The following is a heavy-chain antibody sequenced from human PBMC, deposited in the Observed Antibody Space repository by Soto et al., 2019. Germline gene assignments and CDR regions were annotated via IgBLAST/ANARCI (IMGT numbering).Heavy chain of an antibody. Sequence: SVQVSCKASGGHFRSEAISWVRQAPGHGLEWMGRIIPMFPTPHYAQKFQGRVTIIADESTTTVNMEMRGLKYEDTAVYYCARAQFSVILTAGGYGMDVWGHGTWDTDSS. D-gene: IGHD3-9*01. J-gene: IGHJ6*02. V-gene: IGHV1-69*15. CDR2: IIPMFPTP. CDR3: ARAQFSVILTAGGYGMDV. CDR1: GGHFRSEA.